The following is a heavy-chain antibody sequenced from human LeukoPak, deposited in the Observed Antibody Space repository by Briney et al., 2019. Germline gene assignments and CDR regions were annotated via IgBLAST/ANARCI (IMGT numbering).Heavy chain of an antibody. CDR1: GFTFSSYA. CDR3: VRGGGPSYKYNAFDI. Sequence: GGSLRLSCAASGFTFSSYAMHWVRQAPGKGLEWVAYITNSGSTIDYADSVKGRFTISRDNARNSLYLQMSSLRAEDTAVYYCVRGGGPSYKYNAFDIWGQGTMVTVSS. CDR2: ITNSGSTI. J-gene: IGHJ3*02. V-gene: IGHV3-48*03. D-gene: IGHD2-15*01.